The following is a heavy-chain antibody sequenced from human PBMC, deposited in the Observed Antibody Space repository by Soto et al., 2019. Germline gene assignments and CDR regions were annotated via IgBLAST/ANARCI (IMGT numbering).Heavy chain of an antibody. CDR2: ISAYNGNT. V-gene: IGHV1-18*01. CDR3: AKEVAVAGDLDY. J-gene: IGHJ4*01. D-gene: IGHD6-19*01. Sequence: QVQLVQSGAEVKKPGASVKVSCKASGYTFPGYGITWVRQAPGKGLEWMGWISAYNGNTNYAQKLQGRVTMTTDTSTSTAYMELRSLRSDDTAVYYCAKEVAVAGDLDYWGHGTLVTVSS. CDR1: GYTFPGYG.